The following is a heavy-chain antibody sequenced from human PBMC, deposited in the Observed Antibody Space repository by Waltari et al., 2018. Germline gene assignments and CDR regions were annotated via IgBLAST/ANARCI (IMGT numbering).Heavy chain of an antibody. CDR2: IYYIGST. D-gene: IGHD6-13*01. CDR1: GGSISSYY. Sequence: QVQLQESGPGLVKPSETLSLTCTVSGGSISSYYWSWIRQPPGKGLEWIGYIYYIGSTNYNPALKSRVTISVDTSKNQFSLKLSSVTAADTAVYYCARFSSSSYYFDYWGQGTLVTVSS. CDR3: ARFSSSSYYFDY. V-gene: IGHV4-59*01. J-gene: IGHJ4*02.